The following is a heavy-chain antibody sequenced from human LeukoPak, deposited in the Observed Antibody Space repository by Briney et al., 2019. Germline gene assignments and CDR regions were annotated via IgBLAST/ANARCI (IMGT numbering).Heavy chain of an antibody. CDR2: IYWNDDM. J-gene: IGHJ4*02. Sequence: SGPTLVKPTQTLTLTCTFSGFSLHTRGGGVEWIRQTPGKALEWLSLIYWNDDMSYRPSLKSRLTITKDTSKTQVVLTMTNMDPVDTATYYCAASRGYDYPIFNYWGQGTLVTVSS. D-gene: IGHD5-12*01. V-gene: IGHV2-5*01. CDR1: GFSLHTRGGG. CDR3: AASRGYDYPIFNY.